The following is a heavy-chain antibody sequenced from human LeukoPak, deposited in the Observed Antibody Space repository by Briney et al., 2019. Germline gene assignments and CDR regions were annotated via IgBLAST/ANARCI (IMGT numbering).Heavy chain of an antibody. D-gene: IGHD4-17*01. Sequence: PGGSLRLSCAASGFTFSSYSMNWVRQAPGKGLEWVSYISSSGSTISYADSVKGRFTISRDNAKNSLYLQMNSLRAEDTALYYCARDGTTVTTNYFYGMDVWGQGTTVTVSS. CDR1: GFTFSSYS. J-gene: IGHJ6*02. CDR2: ISSSGSTI. CDR3: ARDGTTVTTNYFYGMDV. V-gene: IGHV3-48*04.